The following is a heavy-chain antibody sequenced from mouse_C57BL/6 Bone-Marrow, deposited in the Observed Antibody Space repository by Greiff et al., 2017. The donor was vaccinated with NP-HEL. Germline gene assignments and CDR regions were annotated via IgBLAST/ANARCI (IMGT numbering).Heavy chain of an antibody. Sequence: EVMLVESGGGLVQPGGSLSLSCAASGFTFTDYYMSWVRQPPGKALEWLGFIRNKANGYTTEYSASVKGRFTISRGTSQSILYLQMNALRAEDSATYYCARYRGHYYAMDYWGQGTSVTVSS. J-gene: IGHJ4*01. V-gene: IGHV7-3*01. CDR1: GFTFTDYY. CDR3: ARYRGHYYAMDY. CDR2: IRNKANGYTT.